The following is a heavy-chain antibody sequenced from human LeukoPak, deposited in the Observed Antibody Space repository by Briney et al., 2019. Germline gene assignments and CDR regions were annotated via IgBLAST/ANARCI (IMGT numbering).Heavy chain of an antibody. CDR3: AKDIGHDFWSGSFFDY. CDR1: GFTFSSYA. Sequence: SGGSLRLSCAASGFTFSSYAMSWVRQAPGKGLEWVSAISGSGGSTYYADSVKGRFTISRDNSKNTLYLQMNSLRAEDTAVYYCAKDIGHDFWSGSFFDYWGQGTLVTVSS. V-gene: IGHV3-23*01. D-gene: IGHD3-3*01. CDR2: ISGSGGST. J-gene: IGHJ4*02.